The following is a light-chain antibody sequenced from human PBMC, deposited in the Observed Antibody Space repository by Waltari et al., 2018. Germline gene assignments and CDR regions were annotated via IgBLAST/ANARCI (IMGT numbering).Light chain of an antibody. Sequence: EIVLTQSPGTLSFSPGEEATLSCRASQSVNGALAWDQQKPGQAPRLLIYHASNRATGIPDRFSGSGSGTDFSLTISRLEPEDFAVYYCQHYLRLPVTFGQGTKVEI. CDR2: HAS. CDR3: QHYLRLPVT. J-gene: IGKJ1*01. V-gene: IGKV3-20*01. CDR1: QSVNGA.